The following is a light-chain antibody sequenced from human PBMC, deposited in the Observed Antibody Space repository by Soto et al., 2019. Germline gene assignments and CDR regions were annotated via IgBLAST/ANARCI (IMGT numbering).Light chain of an antibody. CDR3: QQYDNLPLT. V-gene: IGKV1-33*01. CDR1: QSIRSW. CDR2: DAS. J-gene: IGKJ4*01. Sequence: DIQMTQSPSTLPASVGDRVTVPCRASQSIRSWLGWYQEKPGKAPKILIYDASNLETGVPSRFSGSGSGTDFTFTISSLQTEDIATYYCQQYDNLPLTFGGGTKVDIK.